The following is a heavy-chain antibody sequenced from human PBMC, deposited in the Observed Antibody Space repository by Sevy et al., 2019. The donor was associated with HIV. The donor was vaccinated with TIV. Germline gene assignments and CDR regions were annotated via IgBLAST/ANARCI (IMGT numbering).Heavy chain of an antibody. D-gene: IGHD1-26*01. V-gene: IGHV3-48*02. CDR2: ISSSCSTI. J-gene: IGHJ3*02. CDR1: GFTFSSYS. CDR3: ARGSRVGRYDVFDN. Sequence: GGSLRLSCAASGFTFSSYSMNWVRQAPGKGLEWVSYISSSCSTIYYADSVKGRFTISRDNAKNSLYLQMNSLRDEDTAVYYCARGSRVGRYDVFDNWGQGTMVTVSS.